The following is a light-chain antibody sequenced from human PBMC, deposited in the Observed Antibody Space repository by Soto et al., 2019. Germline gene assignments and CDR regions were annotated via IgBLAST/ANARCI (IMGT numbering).Light chain of an antibody. J-gene: IGLJ3*02. CDR2: EVA. CDR3: SSYAGSNIV. CDR1: SSDIGGYNF. Sequence: QSALTQPPSASGSPEQSVTISCTGTSSDIGGYNFVSWYQQHPGKAPRLMIYEVAKRPSGVPDRFSGSKSGNTASLTVSGLQADDEAGYYCSSYAGSNIVFGGGTKLTVL. V-gene: IGLV2-8*01.